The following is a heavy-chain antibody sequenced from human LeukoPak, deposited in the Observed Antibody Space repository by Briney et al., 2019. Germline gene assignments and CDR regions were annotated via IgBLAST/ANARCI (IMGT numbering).Heavy chain of an antibody. D-gene: IGHD2-2*01. CDR2: IYYSGST. V-gene: IGHV4-39*07. J-gene: IGHJ4*02. CDR1: GGSISSSSYY. Sequence: SETLSLTRIVSGGSISSSSYYWGWIRQPPGKGLEWIGSIYYSGSTYYNPSLKSRVTISVDRSKNQFSLKLSSVTAADTAVYYCARDGGRYRYCSSTSCLNYFDYWGQGTLVTVSS. CDR3: ARDGGRYRYCSSTSCLNYFDY.